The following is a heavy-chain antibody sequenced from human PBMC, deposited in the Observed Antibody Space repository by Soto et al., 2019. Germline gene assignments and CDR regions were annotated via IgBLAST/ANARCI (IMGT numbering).Heavy chain of an antibody. CDR2: ISSSGSTI. J-gene: IGHJ4*02. Sequence: QVQLVESGGGLVKPGGSLRLSCAASGFTFSDYYMSWIRQAPGKGLEWVSYISSSGSTIYYADSVKGRFTISRDNAKNSLYLQKNSLRGENTAVCYCARDRRGSRYCSGGSCFQYFDYCVQGTLVTVSS. D-gene: IGHD2-15*01. V-gene: IGHV3-11*01. CDR3: ARDRRGSRYCSGGSCFQYFDY. CDR1: GFTFSDYY.